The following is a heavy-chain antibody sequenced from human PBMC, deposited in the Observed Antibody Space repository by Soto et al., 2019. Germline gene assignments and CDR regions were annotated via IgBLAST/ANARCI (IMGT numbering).Heavy chain of an antibody. V-gene: IGHV1-8*01. J-gene: IGHJ3*02. CDR2: MDPNSGNT. Sequence: GASVKVSCKASGYTFTSYDINWVRQATGQGLEWMGWMDPNSGNTGYAQKFQGRVTMTRNTSISTAYMELSSLRSEDTAVYYCARVRDYIWGSYRSDAIDIWGQGTMVTVS. D-gene: IGHD3-16*02. CDR1: GYTFTSYD. CDR3: ARVRDYIWGSYRSDAIDI.